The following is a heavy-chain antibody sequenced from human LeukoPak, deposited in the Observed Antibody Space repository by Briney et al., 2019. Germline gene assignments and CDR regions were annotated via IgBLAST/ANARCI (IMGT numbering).Heavy chain of an antibody. CDR3: ARGDFNWGNFDY. CDR1: GGSISSSSYY. Sequence: LETLSLTCTVSGGSISSSSYYWGWIRQPPGKGLEWIGSVYYSGSTYYNPSLKSRVTISVDTSKNQFSLKLSSVTAADTAVYYCARGDFNWGNFDYWGQGTLVTVSS. D-gene: IGHD7-27*01. V-gene: IGHV4-39*07. CDR2: VYYSGST. J-gene: IGHJ4*02.